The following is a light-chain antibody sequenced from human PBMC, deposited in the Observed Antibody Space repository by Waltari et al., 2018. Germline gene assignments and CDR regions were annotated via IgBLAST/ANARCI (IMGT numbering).Light chain of an antibody. V-gene: IGLV1-44*01. CDR2: HNK. CDR1: MSNIEGDI. CDR3: AAWADSLSGYV. Sequence: QSVLTQPPSASGTPGQRVTISCSGSMSNIEGDIISCLPHLPGRAPTLPIYHNKRRPPWVPSRFSASKSGTSASLAISGLQSEDEADDYCAAWADSLSGYVFGTGTKVTVL. J-gene: IGLJ1*01.